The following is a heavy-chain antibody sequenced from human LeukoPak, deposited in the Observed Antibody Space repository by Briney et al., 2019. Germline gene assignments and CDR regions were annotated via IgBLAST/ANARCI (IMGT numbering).Heavy chain of an antibody. Sequence: PGGSLRLSCAASGFTFDDYAMHWVRQAPGKGLEWVSGISWNSGSIGYADSVKGRFTISRDNAKNSLYLQMNSLRAEDTALYYCAKDGLLGRSSTSCYTYFDYWGQGTLVTVSS. V-gene: IGHV3-9*01. J-gene: IGHJ4*02. D-gene: IGHD2-2*02. CDR1: GFTFDDYA. CDR2: ISWNSGSI. CDR3: AKDGLLGRSSTSCYTYFDY.